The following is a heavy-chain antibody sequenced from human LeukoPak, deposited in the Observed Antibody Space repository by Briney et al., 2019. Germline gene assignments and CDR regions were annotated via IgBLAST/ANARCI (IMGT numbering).Heavy chain of an antibody. CDR1: GFTVSSNY. Sequence: GGSLRLSCAASGFTVSSNYMSWVRQAPGKGLEWISYVSSTGGDKFYADPVKGRFTISRDNARNSLYMEMNDLIAEDTAFYYCARGENGSFDHWGQGTLVIVSS. J-gene: IGHJ4*02. D-gene: IGHD3-10*01. V-gene: IGHV3-11*01. CDR3: ARGENGSFDH. CDR2: VSSTGGDK.